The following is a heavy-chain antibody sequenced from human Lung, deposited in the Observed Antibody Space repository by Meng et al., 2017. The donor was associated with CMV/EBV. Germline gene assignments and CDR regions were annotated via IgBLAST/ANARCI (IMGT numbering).Heavy chain of an antibody. CDR2: INPDGSEK. CDR1: GFTFSTNW. Sequence: GEXLKISCAASGFTFSTNWMDWVRQTPGKGLEWVANINPDGSEKYYVGSVEGRFTISRDNGKNLLSLEMISLRAEDTGVYYCSRTLDHWGQGNLVTVSS. V-gene: IGHV3-7*01. J-gene: IGHJ5*02. CDR3: SRTLDH.